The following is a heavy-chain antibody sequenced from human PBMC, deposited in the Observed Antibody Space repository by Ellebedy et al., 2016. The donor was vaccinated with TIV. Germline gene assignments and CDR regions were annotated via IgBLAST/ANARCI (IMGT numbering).Heavy chain of an antibody. Sequence: PGGSLRLSCAASGFTFSSNWMHLVRLAPGQGLVWVSRISPNGHFATYAASVKGRFTTSRDNAKNTLYLQMNSLRAEDSAVFDCARGYNGAHDYWGPGDMVTVSS. CDR3: ARGYNGAHDY. J-gene: IGHJ4*02. V-gene: IGHV3-74*03. D-gene: IGHD1-1*01. CDR2: ISPNGHFA. CDR1: GFTFSSNW.